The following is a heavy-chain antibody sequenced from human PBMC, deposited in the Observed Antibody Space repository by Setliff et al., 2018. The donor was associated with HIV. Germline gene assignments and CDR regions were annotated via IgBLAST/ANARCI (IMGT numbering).Heavy chain of an antibody. CDR2: IHPNTGST. CDR3: AKQGYADSLYAFDV. V-gene: IGHV1-2*06. J-gene: IGHJ3*01. Sequence: ASVKVSCKTSGYTFTAYYIYWVRQAPGHGLELMGRIHPNTGSTNYLQKFQGRVSITRDTSMSTVYMTLTGLTSDDTAVYYCAKQGYADSLYAFDVWGQGTKVTVSS. D-gene: IGHD3-16*01. CDR1: GYTFTAYY.